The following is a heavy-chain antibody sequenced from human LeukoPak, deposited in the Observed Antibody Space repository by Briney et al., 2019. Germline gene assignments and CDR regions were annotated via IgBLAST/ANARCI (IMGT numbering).Heavy chain of an antibody. Sequence: SETLSLTCTVSGGSISSSSYSWGWIRQPPGKGLEWIGSIYYSGSTYYNPSLKSRVTISVDTSKNQFSLKLSSVTAADTAVYYCARSRGVAIWFDPWGQGTLVTVSS. V-gene: IGHV4-39*01. CDR3: ARSRGVAIWFDP. CDR2: IYYSGST. J-gene: IGHJ5*02. CDR1: GGSISSSSYS. D-gene: IGHD2-15*01.